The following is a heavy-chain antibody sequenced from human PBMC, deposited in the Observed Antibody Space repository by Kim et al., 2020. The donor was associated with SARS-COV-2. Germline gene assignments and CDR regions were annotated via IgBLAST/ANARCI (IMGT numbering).Heavy chain of an antibody. Sequence: GGSLRLSCAASGFTFSSYAMSWVRQAPGKGLEWVSVIYSGGSSTYYADSVKGRFTISRDNSKNTLYLQMNSLRAEDTAVYYCAKDSRGGFDYWGQGTLVTVSS. V-gene: IGHV3-23*03. CDR1: GFTFSSYA. CDR3: AKDSRGGFDY. CDR2: IYSGGSST. J-gene: IGHJ4*02.